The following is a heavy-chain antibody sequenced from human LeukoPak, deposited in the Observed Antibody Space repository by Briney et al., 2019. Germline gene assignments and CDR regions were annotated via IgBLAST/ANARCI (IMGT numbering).Heavy chain of an antibody. J-gene: IGHJ2*01. CDR3: ARHFTSYCGGDCYFPVDFDL. CDR1: GGSISSYY. CDR2: IYYSGGT. V-gene: IGHV4-59*08. D-gene: IGHD2-21*02. Sequence: SETLSLTCTVSGGSISSYYWGWIRQPPGKGLEWIGYIYYSGGTKYNPSLKSRVAISVDTSKNQFSLKLSSVTAADTAVYYCARHFTSYCGGDCYFPVDFDLWGRCTLVTGSP.